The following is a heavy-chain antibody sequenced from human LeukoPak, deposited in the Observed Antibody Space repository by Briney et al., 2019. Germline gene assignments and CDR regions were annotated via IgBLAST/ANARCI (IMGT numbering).Heavy chain of an antibody. Sequence: GGSLRLSCAASGFTFSSYSMNWVRQAPGKGLEWVSSISSSSSYIYYADSVKGRFTISRDNAKNSLYLQMNSLRAEDTAVYYCARGPRGSSFGYYHYMDVWGKGTTVTVSS. CDR1: GFTFSSYS. V-gene: IGHV3-21*01. CDR3: ARGPRGSSFGYYHYMDV. CDR2: ISSSSSYI. D-gene: IGHD1-26*01. J-gene: IGHJ6*03.